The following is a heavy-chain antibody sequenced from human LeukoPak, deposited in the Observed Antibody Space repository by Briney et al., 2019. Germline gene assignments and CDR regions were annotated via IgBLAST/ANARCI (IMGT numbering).Heavy chain of an antibody. CDR2: ISSLSGTR. D-gene: IGHD1-26*01. CDR3: ARDQGGSYSY. CDR1: GFTFGSYS. V-gene: IGHV3-48*01. Sequence: GGSLRLSCAASGFTFGSYSMNWVRQAPGRGLEWVSFISSLSGTREYADSVKGRFTISRDNAKNSLYLQMNSLRAEDTAVYYCARDQGGSYSYWGQGTLVTVSS. J-gene: IGHJ4*02.